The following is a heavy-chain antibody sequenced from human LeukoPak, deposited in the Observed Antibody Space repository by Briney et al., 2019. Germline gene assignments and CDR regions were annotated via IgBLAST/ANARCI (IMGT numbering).Heavy chain of an antibody. Sequence: GGSLRLSCAASGFTFTSYLMHWVRQAPGKGLVWVSCINGDGSRAGYADSVKGRFTISRDNAQNTLYLQMNSRRAEDTAVYYCARRGTSTMTPGYWGQGTLVTVSS. CDR3: ARRGTSTMTPGY. V-gene: IGHV3-74*01. D-gene: IGHD1-1*01. CDR1: GFTFTSYL. CDR2: INGDGSRA. J-gene: IGHJ4*02.